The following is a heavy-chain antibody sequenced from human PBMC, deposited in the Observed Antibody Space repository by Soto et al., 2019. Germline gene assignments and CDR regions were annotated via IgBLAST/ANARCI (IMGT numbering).Heavy chain of an antibody. CDR1: GFTFRSYA. CDR3: ARGDREDIAVVIGARPGEYGVDV. J-gene: IGHJ6*02. V-gene: IGHV3-30-3*01. CDR2: IAYDGSNK. D-gene: IGHD2-15*01. Sequence: ESGGGVVQPGRSLRLSCAASGFTFRSYAMHWVRQAPGKGLECVAVIAYDGSNKFYRDYVRGRFTISRDNSENTLYLQINSLRYEDTAVYYCARGDREDIAVVIGARPGEYGVDVWGQGTTVTVSS.